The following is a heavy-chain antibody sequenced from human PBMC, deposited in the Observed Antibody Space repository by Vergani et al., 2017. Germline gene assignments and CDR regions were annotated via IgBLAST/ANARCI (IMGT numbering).Heavy chain of an antibody. CDR3: AKTGGDAGYYFGAFDI. Sequence: QVQLVESGGDVVQPGKSLRLSCAASGFSFRSYGMHWVRQAPGKGLEWVAVLSYEGSSDFYADSVKGRFTISRDNSNNTLYLQMNSLRPDDTAIYYCAKTGGDAGYYFGAFDIWGQGTMVTVSS. V-gene: IGHV3-30*18. J-gene: IGHJ3*02. CDR1: GFSFRSYG. CDR2: LSYEGSSD. D-gene: IGHD3-9*01.